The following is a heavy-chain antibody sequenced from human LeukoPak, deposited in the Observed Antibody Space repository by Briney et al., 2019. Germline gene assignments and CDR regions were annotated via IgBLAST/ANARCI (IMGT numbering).Heavy chain of an antibody. CDR2: ISSSGSTI. CDR1: GFTFSSYS. CDR3: AREGFYYFDF. Sequence: GGSLRLSCAASGFTFSSYSMNWVRQAPGKGLEWVSYISSSGSTIYYADSVKGRFTISRDNAKTSLYLQMNGLRAEDTAVYYCAREGFYYFDFWGQGALVTVAS. V-gene: IGHV3-48*04. J-gene: IGHJ4*01.